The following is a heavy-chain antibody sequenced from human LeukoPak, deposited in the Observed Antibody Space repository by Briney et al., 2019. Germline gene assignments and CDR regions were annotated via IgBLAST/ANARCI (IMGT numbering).Heavy chain of an antibody. J-gene: IGHJ4*02. V-gene: IGHV3-30*18. CDR1: GFTFSSYG. D-gene: IGHD2-2*01. Sequence: GGSLRLSCAASGFTFSSYGMHWVRQAPGKGLEWVAVISYDGSNKYCADSVKGRFTISRDNSKNTLYLQMNSLRAEDTAVYYCAKDLPHMDCSSTSCPSDYWGQGTLVTVSS. CDR3: AKDLPHMDCSSTSCPSDY. CDR2: ISYDGSNK.